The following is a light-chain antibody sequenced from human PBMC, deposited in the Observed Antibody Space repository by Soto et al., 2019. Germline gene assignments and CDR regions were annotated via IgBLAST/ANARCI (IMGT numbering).Light chain of an antibody. CDR3: QQRSNWPRWT. J-gene: IGKJ1*01. CDR2: DAS. CDR1: QSVSSY. V-gene: IGKV3-11*01. Sequence: EIVLTQSPATLSLSPGERATLSCRASQSVSSYLAWYQQKPGQAPRLLIYDASNRATGIPAGFSGSGSGTDFTLTISSLEPEDFAVYYCQQRSNWPRWTFGQGTKVDIK.